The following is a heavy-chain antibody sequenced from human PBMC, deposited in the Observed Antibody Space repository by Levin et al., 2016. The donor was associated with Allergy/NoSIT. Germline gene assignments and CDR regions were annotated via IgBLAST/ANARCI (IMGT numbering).Heavy chain of an antibody. D-gene: IGHD6-13*01. V-gene: IGHV3-30*04. Sequence: WIRQPPGKGLEWVAVISYDGSNKYYADSVKGRFTISRDNSKNTLYLQMNSLRAEDTAVYYCASLSSSASFDYWGQGTLVTVSS. J-gene: IGHJ4*02. CDR2: ISYDGSNK. CDR3: ASLSSSASFDY.